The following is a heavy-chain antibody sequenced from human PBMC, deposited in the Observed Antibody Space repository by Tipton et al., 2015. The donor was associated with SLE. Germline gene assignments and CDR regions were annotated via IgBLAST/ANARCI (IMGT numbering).Heavy chain of an antibody. V-gene: IGHV3-30*03. D-gene: IGHD6-19*01. CDR3: ATAYSVAAYYFDY. J-gene: IGHJ4*02. CDR2: ISYDGSNK. CDR1: GFTFSSYG. Sequence: RSLRLSCAASGFTFSSYGMHWVRQAPGKGLEWVAVISYDGSNKYYADSVKGRFTISRDNSKNTLYLQMNSLRAEDTAVYYCATAYSVAAYYFDYWGQGTLVTVSS.